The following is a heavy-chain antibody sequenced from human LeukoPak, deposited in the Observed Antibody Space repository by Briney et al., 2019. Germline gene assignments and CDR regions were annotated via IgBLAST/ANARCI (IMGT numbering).Heavy chain of an antibody. V-gene: IGHV3-30*02. CDR1: GFTFSSYA. CDR2: IRYDGSNK. Sequence: GGSLRLSCAASGFTFSSYAMSWVRQAPGKGLEWVAFIRYDGSNKYYADSVKGRFTISRDNSKNTLYLQMNSLRAEDTAVYYCAKVYTFGSGYYLDAFDIWGQGTMVTVSS. D-gene: IGHD3-3*01. J-gene: IGHJ3*02. CDR3: AKVYTFGSGYYLDAFDI.